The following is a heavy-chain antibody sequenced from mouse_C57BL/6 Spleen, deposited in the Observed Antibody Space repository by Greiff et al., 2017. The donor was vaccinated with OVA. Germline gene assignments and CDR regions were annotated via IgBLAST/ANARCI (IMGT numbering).Heavy chain of an antibody. Sequence: VQLQQSGPELVKPGASVKISCKASGYSFTGYYMNWVKQSPEQSLEWIGEINPSTGGTTYNQKFKAKATLTVDKSSSTAYMQLKSLTSEDSAVYYCARNGAAQARFEYWGQGTTLTVSS. CDR1: GYSFTGYY. CDR3: ARNGAAQARFEY. J-gene: IGHJ2*01. CDR2: INPSTGGT. D-gene: IGHD3-2*02. V-gene: IGHV1-42*01.